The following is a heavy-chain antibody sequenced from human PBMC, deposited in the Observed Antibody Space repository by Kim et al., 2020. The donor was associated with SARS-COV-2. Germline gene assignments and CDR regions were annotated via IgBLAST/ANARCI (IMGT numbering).Heavy chain of an antibody. V-gene: IGHV4-59*01. CDR3: ARDSGYRIVGATDAFDI. D-gene: IGHD1-26*01. Sequence: LTSRVTISVEPSKNQFSLKLSSVTAADTAVYYCARDSGYRIVGATDAFDIWGQGTMFTVSS. J-gene: IGHJ3*02.